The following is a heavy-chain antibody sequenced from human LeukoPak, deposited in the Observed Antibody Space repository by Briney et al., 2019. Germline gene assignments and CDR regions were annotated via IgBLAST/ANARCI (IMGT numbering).Heavy chain of an antibody. J-gene: IGHJ4*02. CDR3: TRRFDY. CDR2: IGTAGEI. CDR1: GFTFSSYD. V-gene: IGHV3-13*01. Sequence: PGGSLRLSCAASGFTFSSYDIHWVRQATGKGLEWVSGIGTAGEIYYPGSVKGRFTISKDNAKNSLYLQMNSLRTEDTAVYYCTRRFDYWGQGTLVTVSS.